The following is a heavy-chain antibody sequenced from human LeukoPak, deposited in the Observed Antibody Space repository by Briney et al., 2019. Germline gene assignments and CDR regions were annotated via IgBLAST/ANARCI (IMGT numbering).Heavy chain of an antibody. CDR2: IYYSGST. CDR1: GGSISSGGYY. CDR3: ASGIAVAGTGFDY. V-gene: IGHV4-31*03. D-gene: IGHD6-19*01. J-gene: IGHJ4*02. Sequence: SETLSLTCTVSGGSISSGGYYWSWIRQHPGKRLEWIGYIYYSGSTYYNPSLKSRVTISVDTSKNQFSLKLSSVTAADTAVYYCASGIAVAGTGFDYWGQGTLVTVSS.